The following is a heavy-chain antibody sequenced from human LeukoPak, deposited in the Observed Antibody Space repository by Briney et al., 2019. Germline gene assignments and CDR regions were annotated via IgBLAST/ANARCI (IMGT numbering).Heavy chain of an antibody. CDR1: GYTFSGFY. CDR2: TNPKNGDT. D-gene: IGHD5-18*01. Sequence: GASVKVSCKASGYTFSGFYINWVRQAPGQGLEWMGWTNPKNGDTHYAQDFLGRVTMTRDTSISTAYMELSRLTSDDTAVYYCARDGRLRNGYGNFYIWGQGTLVTVSS. CDR3: ARDGRLRNGYGNFYI. J-gene: IGHJ4*02. V-gene: IGHV1-2*02.